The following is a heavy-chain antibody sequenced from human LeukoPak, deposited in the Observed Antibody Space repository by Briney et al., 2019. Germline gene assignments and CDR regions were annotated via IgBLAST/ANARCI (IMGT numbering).Heavy chain of an antibody. Sequence: SVKVSCKASGGTFSSYAISWVRQAPGQGLEWMGGIIPIFGTANYAQKFQGRVTITADKSTSTAYMELSSLRSEDTAVYYCARERRHYWYFDLWGRGTLVTVSS. CDR1: GGTFSSYA. CDR2: IIPIFGTA. V-gene: IGHV1-69*06. J-gene: IGHJ2*01. CDR3: ARERRHYWYFDL.